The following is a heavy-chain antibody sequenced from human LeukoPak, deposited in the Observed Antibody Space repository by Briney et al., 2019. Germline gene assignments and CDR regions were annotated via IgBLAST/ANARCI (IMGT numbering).Heavy chain of an antibody. CDR2: IKQDGSEK. J-gene: IGHJ4*02. D-gene: IGHD3-22*01. V-gene: IGHV3-7*01. CDR1: GFTFSSYW. CDR3: ARDLYYYDSSGLNDY. Sequence: GGSLRLSCAASGFTFSSYWMSWVRQAPGKGLEWVANIKQDGSEKYYVDSVKGRFTISRDNAKNSLYLQMNSLRAEDTAVYYCARDLYYYDSSGLNDYWGQGTLVTVSS.